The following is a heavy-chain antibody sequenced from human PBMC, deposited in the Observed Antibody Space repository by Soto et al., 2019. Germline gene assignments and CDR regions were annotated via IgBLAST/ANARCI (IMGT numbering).Heavy chain of an antibody. D-gene: IGHD3-22*01. CDR1: GFTFSNYA. CDR2: ITGSGDYT. V-gene: IGHV3-23*01. Sequence: GGSLRLSCAASGFTFSNYAMSWVRQAPGKGLEWVSSITGSGDYTYYADSVKGRFTISRDNSKNTLYLQMNSLRAEDTAVYYCEKERYYDSTGYLYYFDYWGQGTLVTVSS. CDR3: EKERYYDSTGYLYYFDY. J-gene: IGHJ4*02.